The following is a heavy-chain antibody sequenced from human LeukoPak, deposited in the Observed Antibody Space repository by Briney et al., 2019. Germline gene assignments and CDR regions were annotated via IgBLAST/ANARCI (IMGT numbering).Heavy chain of an antibody. J-gene: IGHJ6*02. CDR3: ARGPNRWWVVSRNWGMDV. V-gene: IGHV3-43*01. CDR2: ISWDESTT. CDR1: GRSIGDNS. D-gene: IGHD2-15*01. Sequence: PGGSLRLSCAASGRSIGDNSMHCVRQAPGKGLEWVSLISWDESTTYYSDSVKGRFTVSRDSSKNSLYLQMNSLRTEDTALYYCARGPNRWWVVSRNWGMDVWGQGTTVTVSS.